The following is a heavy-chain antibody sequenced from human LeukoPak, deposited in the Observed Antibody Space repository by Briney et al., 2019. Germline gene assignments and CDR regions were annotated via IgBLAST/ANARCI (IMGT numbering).Heavy chain of an antibody. CDR3: ARVSDSSSSGTDY. D-gene: IGHD6-6*01. CDR1: GGSFSGYY. V-gene: IGHV4-34*01. Sequence: SETLSLTCAVYGGSFSGYYWNWICQPPGKGLEWIGEINDSGSTNYNPSLKSRVTISVDTSKNQFSLKLSSVTAADTAVYYCARVSDSSSSGTDYWGQGTLVTVSS. J-gene: IGHJ4*02. CDR2: INDSGST.